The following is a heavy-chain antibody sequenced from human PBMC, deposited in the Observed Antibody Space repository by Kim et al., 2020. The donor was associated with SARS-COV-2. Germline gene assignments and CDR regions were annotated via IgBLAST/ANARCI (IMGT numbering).Heavy chain of an antibody. CDR2: ISSSGSTI. Sequence: GGSLRLSCAASGFTFSDYYMSWIRQAPGKGLEWVSYISSSGSTIYYADSVKGRFTISRDNAKNSLYLQMNSLRAEDTAVYYCARGLYSYGYAPRRRGGYYFDYWGQGTLVTVSS. D-gene: IGHD5-18*01. CDR1: GFTFSDYY. CDR3: ARGLYSYGYAPRRRGGYYFDY. J-gene: IGHJ4*02. V-gene: IGHV3-11*01.